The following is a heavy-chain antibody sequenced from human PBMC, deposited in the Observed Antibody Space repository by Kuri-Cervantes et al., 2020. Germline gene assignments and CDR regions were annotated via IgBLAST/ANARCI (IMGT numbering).Heavy chain of an antibody. Sequence: GSLRLSCAVYGWSFSGYHWTWIRQPPGKGLEWIGDINHRGSTNYNPSLKSRVTISLDTTKNQFSLKLTSVTAADTAVYYCAWGDGMDVWGQGTMVTVTS. CDR1: GWSFSGYH. J-gene: IGHJ6*02. CDR3: AWGDGMDV. CDR2: INHRGST. V-gene: IGHV4-34*01.